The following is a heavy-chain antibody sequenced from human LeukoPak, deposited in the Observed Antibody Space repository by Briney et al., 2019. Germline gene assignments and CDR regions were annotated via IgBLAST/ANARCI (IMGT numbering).Heavy chain of an antibody. J-gene: IGHJ4*02. CDR3: ARVAAYYDILTGYHRAHDY. D-gene: IGHD3-9*01. V-gene: IGHV3-30*04. Sequence: GGSLRLSCAASEFTFSNYAMSWVRQAPGKGLEWVAYIQYDGSNEQYADSVKGRFSISRDSSKNILYLQMNSLRAEDTAVYYCARVAAYYDILTGYHRAHDYWGQGTLVTVSS. CDR1: EFTFSNYA. CDR2: IQYDGSNE.